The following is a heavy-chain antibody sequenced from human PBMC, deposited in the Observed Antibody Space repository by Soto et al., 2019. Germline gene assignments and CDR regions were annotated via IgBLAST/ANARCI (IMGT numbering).Heavy chain of an antibody. CDR3: AQAKGLIATSHFDS. D-gene: IGHD3-16*02. V-gene: IGHV3-9*01. Sequence: EVQLVESGGGLVQPGRSLRLSCAASGFTFENYAMHWVRQAPGKGLGWGSGLSWNSGSIGYADSVKGRFTISRDNAKKSLYLQMNDLTPDDTALYYCAQAKGLIATSHFDSWGQGTLVTVSS. CDR2: LSWNSGSI. CDR1: GFTFENYA. J-gene: IGHJ4*02.